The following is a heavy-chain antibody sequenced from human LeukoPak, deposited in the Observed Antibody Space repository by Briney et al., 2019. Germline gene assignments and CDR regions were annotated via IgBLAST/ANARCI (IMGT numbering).Heavy chain of an antibody. CDR3: ARDVWSGYLSNYYYYYMDV. Sequence: SETLSLTSTVSGGSISSYYWSWIRQPPGKGLEWIGYIYYSGSTNYNPSLKSRVTISVDTSKNQFSLKLSSVTAADTAVYYCARDVWSGYLSNYYYYYMDVWGKGTTVTVSS. D-gene: IGHD3-3*01. CDR2: IYYSGST. V-gene: IGHV4-59*01. CDR1: GGSISSYY. J-gene: IGHJ6*03.